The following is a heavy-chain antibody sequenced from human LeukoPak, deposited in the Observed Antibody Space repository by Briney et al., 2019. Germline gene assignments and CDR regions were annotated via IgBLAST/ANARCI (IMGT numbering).Heavy chain of an antibody. CDR3: AREGGSSWYSRDFYYIDV. V-gene: IGHV4-34*01. D-gene: IGHD6-13*01. CDR2: INHSGST. J-gene: IGHJ6*03. Sequence: SETLSLTRAVYGGSFSGYYWSWLRQPPGKGLEWIGEINHSGSTNYNPSLKSRVTISVDTSKNQFSLKLSSVTAADTAVYYCAREGGSSWYSRDFYYIDVWGKGTTVIVSS. CDR1: GGSFSGYY.